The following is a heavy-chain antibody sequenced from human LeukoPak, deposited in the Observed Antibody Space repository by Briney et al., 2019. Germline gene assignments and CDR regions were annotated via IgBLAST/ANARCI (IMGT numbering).Heavy chain of an antibody. J-gene: IGHJ4*02. Sequence: SVKVSCKASGGTFSSYAISWVRQAPGQGLEWMGRIIPILGIANYAQKFQGRVTITADKSTSTAYMELSSLRSEDTAVYYCARGYSSGWYPPYYWGQGTLVTVSP. CDR3: ARGYSSGWYPPYY. D-gene: IGHD6-19*01. V-gene: IGHV1-69*04. CDR1: GGTFSSYA. CDR2: IIPILGIA.